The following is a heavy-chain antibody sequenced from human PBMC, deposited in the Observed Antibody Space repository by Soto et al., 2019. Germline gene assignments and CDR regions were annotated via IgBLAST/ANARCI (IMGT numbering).Heavy chain of an antibody. D-gene: IGHD6-19*01. V-gene: IGHV3-64D*06. CDR3: VKESRSSGWSSGVLGV. J-gene: IGHJ4*02. CDR1: GFTFSSYA. CDR2: ISSNGGST. Sequence: QAGGSLRLSCSASGFTFSSYAMHWVRQAPGKGLEYVSAISSNGGSTYYADSVKGRFTISRDNSKNTLYLQMSSLRAEDTAVYYCVKESRSSGWSSGVLGVWGQGTLVTVSS.